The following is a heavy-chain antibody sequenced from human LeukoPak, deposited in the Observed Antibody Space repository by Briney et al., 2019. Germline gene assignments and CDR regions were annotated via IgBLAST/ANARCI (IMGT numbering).Heavy chain of an antibody. J-gene: IGHJ5*02. CDR2: ITGSGGRT. CDR1: GFTFSSYA. CDR3: AKDAPLYCSSTSCLNWFDP. V-gene: IGHV3-23*01. Sequence: PGGSLRLSCAASGFTFSSYAMNWVGQAPGKGLEWVSAITGSGGRTYYADSVKGRFTISRDNSKNTLYLQMNSLRAEDTAVYYCAKDAPLYCSSTSCLNWFDPWGQGTLVTVSS. D-gene: IGHD2-2*01.